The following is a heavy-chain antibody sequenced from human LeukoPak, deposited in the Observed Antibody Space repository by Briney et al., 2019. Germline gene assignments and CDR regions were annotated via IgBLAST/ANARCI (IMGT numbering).Heavy chain of an antibody. J-gene: IGHJ4*02. CDR3: ARDRGRVAGEYFDY. D-gene: IGHD6-19*01. V-gene: IGHV3-11*06. Sequence: GGSLRLSCAASGFSFSDVYMSWIRQAPGKGLEWVSYISSSGSSTRYADSVKGRFTISRDNAKNSLYLQMNSLRVEDTAVYYCARDRGRVAGEYFDYWGQGTLVTVSS. CDR1: GFSFSDVY. CDR2: ISSSGSST.